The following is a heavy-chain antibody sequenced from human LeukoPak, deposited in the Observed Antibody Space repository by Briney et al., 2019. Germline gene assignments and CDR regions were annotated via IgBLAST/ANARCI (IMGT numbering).Heavy chain of an antibody. CDR3: ANPLGLTGGVY. CDR2: ISGSGGSA. J-gene: IGHJ4*02. Sequence: PGGSLRLSCAASGFTFSSYAMSWVRQAPGKGLEWVSAISGSGGSAYYADSVKGRFTISRDNSKNTLYLQMNSLRAEDTAVYYCANPLGLTGGVYWGQGTLVTVSS. CDR1: GFTFSSYA. D-gene: IGHD2-8*02. V-gene: IGHV3-23*01.